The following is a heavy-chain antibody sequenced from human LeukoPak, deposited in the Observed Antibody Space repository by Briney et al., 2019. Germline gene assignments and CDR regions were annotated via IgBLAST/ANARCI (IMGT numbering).Heavy chain of an antibody. D-gene: IGHD2-15*01. CDR1: GYSISSGYY. V-gene: IGHV4-38-2*02. CDR2: IYHSGST. CDR3: ARHECGGSCSPEDY. Sequence: SETLSLTCTVSGYSISSGYYWGWIRQPPGKGLEWIGSIYHSGSTYYNPSLKSRVTISVDTSKNQFSLKLSSVTAADTAVYYCARHECGGSCSPEDYWGQGTLVTVSS. J-gene: IGHJ4*02.